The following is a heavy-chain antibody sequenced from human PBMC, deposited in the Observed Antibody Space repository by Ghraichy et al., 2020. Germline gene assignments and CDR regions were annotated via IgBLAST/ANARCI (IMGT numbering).Heavy chain of an antibody. D-gene: IGHD4-17*01. CDR3: AREIYGDYPLEYYGMDV. J-gene: IGHJ6*02. V-gene: IGHV4-59*01. CDR2: IYYSGST. Sequence: SETLSLTCTVSGGSISSYYWSWIRQPPGKGLEWIGYIYYSGSTNYNPSLKSRVTISVDTSKNQFSLKLSSVTAADTAVYYCAREIYGDYPLEYYGMDVWGQGTTVTVSS. CDR1: GGSISSYY.